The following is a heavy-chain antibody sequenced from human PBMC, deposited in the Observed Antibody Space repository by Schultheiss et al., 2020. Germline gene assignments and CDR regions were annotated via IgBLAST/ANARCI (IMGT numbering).Heavy chain of an antibody. V-gene: IGHV3-30*02. J-gene: IGHJ6*02. CDR1: GITFSSYG. CDR3: AKDLDDFWHKDKFEYGMDV. Sequence: GGSLRLSCAASGITFSSYGMHWVRQAPGKGLEWVAVIWYDGSNKYYADSVKGRFTISRDNSKNTLYLQMNSLRAEDTAVYYCAKDLDDFWHKDKFEYGMDVWGQGTTVTVSS. D-gene: IGHD3-3*01. CDR2: IWYDGSNK.